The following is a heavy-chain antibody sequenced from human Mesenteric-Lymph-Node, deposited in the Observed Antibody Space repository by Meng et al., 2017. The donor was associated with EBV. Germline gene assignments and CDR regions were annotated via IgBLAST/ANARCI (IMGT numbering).Heavy chain of an antibody. CDR2: ISAYNGNR. Sequence: QVQLGQAGAGGKKAGGSVKVSCQASCYTFNNYDISWVRQAPGQGLEWMGWISAYNGNRNNAQKFQGRVTMTTDTSTSTAYMELRSLRSDDTAVYYCVRRRRIVGATDFDYWGQGTLVTVSS. J-gene: IGHJ4*02. V-gene: IGHV1-18*01. CDR3: VRRRRIVGATDFDY. D-gene: IGHD1-26*01. CDR1: CYTFNNYD.